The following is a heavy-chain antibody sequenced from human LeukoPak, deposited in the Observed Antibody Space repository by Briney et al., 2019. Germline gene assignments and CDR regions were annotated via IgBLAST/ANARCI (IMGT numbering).Heavy chain of an antibody. CDR2: ISSSGSTI. J-gene: IGHJ4*02. D-gene: IGHD3-10*01. Sequence: PGGSLRLSCAASGCTFSSYEMNWVRQAPGKGLEWVSYISSSGSTIYYADSVKGRSTISRDNAKNSLYLQMNSLRAEDTAVYYCARTPWFGGIDYWGQGTLVTVSS. CDR3: ARTPWFGGIDY. CDR1: GCTFSSYE. V-gene: IGHV3-48*03.